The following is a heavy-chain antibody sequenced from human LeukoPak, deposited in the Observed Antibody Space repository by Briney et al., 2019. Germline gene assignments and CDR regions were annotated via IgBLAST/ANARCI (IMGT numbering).Heavy chain of an antibody. CDR2: PYYSGST. J-gene: IGHJ3*02. CDR3: ARPGDQTGDAFDI. Sequence: PSETLSLTCTVSGGSISTDYWSWIRQPPGKGLEWIGYPYYSGSTNYNPSLKSRATISVDTSKNQFSLKLSSVTAADTAVYYCARPGDQTGDAFDIWGQGTMVTVSS. D-gene: IGHD7-27*01. V-gene: IGHV4-59*08. CDR1: GGSISTDY.